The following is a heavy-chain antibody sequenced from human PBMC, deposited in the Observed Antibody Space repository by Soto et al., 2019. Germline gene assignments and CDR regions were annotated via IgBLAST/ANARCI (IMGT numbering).Heavy chain of an antibody. D-gene: IGHD2-2*02. Sequence: PSETLSLTCTVSGCTISSYYWSWIRQPPGKGLEWIGYIYYSGRTNYNPSLKSRVTISVDTSKNQFSLKLSSVTAADTAVYYCARGYCSSTSCYIWDNWFDPWGQGTLVTVS. CDR2: IYYSGRT. CDR3: ARGYCSSTSCYIWDNWFDP. V-gene: IGHV4-59*01. J-gene: IGHJ5*02. CDR1: GCTISSYY.